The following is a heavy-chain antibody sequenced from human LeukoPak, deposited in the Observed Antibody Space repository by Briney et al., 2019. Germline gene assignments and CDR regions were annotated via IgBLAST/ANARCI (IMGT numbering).Heavy chain of an antibody. CDR3: ARIVRGVISPDDAFDI. CDR1: GGSISSYY. V-gene: IGHV4-59*01. CDR2: IYYSGST. D-gene: IGHD3-10*01. J-gene: IGHJ3*02. Sequence: SETLSLTCTVSGGSISSYYWSWIRQPPGKGLEWIGYIYYSGSTNYNPSLKSRVTITVDTSKNQLSLKLSSVTAADTAVYYCARIVRGVISPDDAFDIWGQGTMVTVSS.